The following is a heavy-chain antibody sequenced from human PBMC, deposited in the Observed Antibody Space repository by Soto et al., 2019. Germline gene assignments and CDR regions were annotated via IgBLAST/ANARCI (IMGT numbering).Heavy chain of an antibody. CDR3: AKGETGTTGNYYYYMDV. CDR1: GFTFSSYA. CDR2: ISGFGAYT. Sequence: EVQLLESGGGLVQPGGSLRLSCAASGFTFSSYAMSWVRQAPGQGLEWVSAISGFGAYTYYADSLEGRFTISRDNSKNTLHLQMDSLRAEDTAVYYCAKGETGTTGNYYYYMDVWGKGTTVTVSS. D-gene: IGHD1-1*01. V-gene: IGHV3-23*01. J-gene: IGHJ6*03.